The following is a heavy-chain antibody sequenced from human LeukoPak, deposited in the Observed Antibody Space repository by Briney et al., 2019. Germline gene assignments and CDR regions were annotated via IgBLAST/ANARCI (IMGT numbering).Heavy chain of an antibody. V-gene: IGHV3-7*01. Sequence: GGSLRLSCAASGFTFSSYWMSWVRQAPGKGLEWVANIKQDGSEKYYVDSVKGRFTISRDNAKNSLYLQMNSLRAEDTAVYYCASYGYYYYMDVWGKGTTVTVSS. CDR3: ASYGYYYYMDV. CDR1: GFTFSSYW. D-gene: IGHD3-10*01. CDR2: IKQDGSEK. J-gene: IGHJ6*03.